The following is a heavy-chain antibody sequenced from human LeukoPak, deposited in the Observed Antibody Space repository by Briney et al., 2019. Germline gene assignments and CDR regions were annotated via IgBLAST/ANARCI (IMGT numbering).Heavy chain of an antibody. J-gene: IGHJ4*02. CDR3: ARDHRDGYNSRYFDY. CDR1: GGSFSGYY. CDR2: INHSGST. V-gene: IGHV4-34*01. D-gene: IGHD5-24*01. Sequence: PSETLSLTCAVYGGSFSGYYWSWIRQPPGKGLEWIGEINHSGSTNYNPSLKSRVTISVDTSKNQFSPKLSSVTAADTAVYYCARDHRDGYNSRYFDYWGQGTLVTVSS.